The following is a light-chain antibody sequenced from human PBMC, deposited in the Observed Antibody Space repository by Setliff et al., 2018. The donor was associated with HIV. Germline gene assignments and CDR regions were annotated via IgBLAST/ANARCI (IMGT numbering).Light chain of an antibody. J-gene: IGLJ1*01. Sequence: QSGLAQPASVSGSPGQSITISCTGTSSDIGGYNYVSWYQQHPGKAPKLMIYEVTYRPSGVSNRFSGSKSGNTASLTISGLQAEDEADYYCSSYTSSNTDVFGTGTKVTVL. V-gene: IGLV2-14*01. CDR1: SSDIGGYNY. CDR2: EVT. CDR3: SSYTSSNTDV.